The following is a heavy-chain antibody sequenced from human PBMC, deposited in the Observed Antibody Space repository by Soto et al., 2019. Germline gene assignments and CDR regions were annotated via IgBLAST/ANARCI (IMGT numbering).Heavy chain of an antibody. Sequence: QVQLQESGPGLVKPSDTLSLTCTVSGGSVLIYNYYWIWIRQPPGKGLEYLGYIAYSGSTNYNPSLRSRVTISVDTAKNQFSLKVASMTAADTAVDYCAMRTVFRPLDCWGQGTLVTVSS. CDR3: AMRTVFRPLDC. J-gene: IGHJ4*02. V-gene: IGHV4-61*01. CDR1: GGSVLIYNYY. CDR2: IAYSGST.